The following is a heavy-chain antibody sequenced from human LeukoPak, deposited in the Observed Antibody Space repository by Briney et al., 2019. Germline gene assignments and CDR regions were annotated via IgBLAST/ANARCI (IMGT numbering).Heavy chain of an antibody. CDR3: AMSYGSGSCFDY. V-gene: IGHV3-21*01. CDR1: GFTFSSYS. Sequence: GGSLRLSCAASGFTFSSYSMNWVRQAPGKGLEWVSSISSSSSYIYYPDPVKRLFTFSRDHAKNSLYLQMNSLRAEDTAVYYCAMSYGSGSCFDYWGQGTLVTVSS. J-gene: IGHJ4*02. D-gene: IGHD3-10*01. CDR2: ISSSSSYI.